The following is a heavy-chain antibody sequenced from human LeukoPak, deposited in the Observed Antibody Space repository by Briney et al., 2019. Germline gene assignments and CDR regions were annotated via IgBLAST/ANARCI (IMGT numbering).Heavy chain of an antibody. V-gene: IGHV3-30*18. CDR1: GFTFSSHW. D-gene: IGHD4-23*01. J-gene: IGHJ3*02. CDR2: ISYDGSNK. Sequence: GGSLRLSCAASGFTFSSHWMHWVRQPPGKGLEWVAVISYDGSNKYYADSVKGRFTISRDNSKNTLYLQMNSLRAEDTAVYYCAKQGKDFRAAFDIWGQGTMVTVSS. CDR3: AKQGKDFRAAFDI.